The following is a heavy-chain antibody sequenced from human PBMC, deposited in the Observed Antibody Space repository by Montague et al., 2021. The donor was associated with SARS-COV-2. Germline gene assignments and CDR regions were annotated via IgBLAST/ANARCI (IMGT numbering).Heavy chain of an antibody. V-gene: IGHV4-59*11. J-gene: IGHJ5*02. CDR1: GGSMSDHY. CDR2: IYYSGGI. D-gene: IGHD3-10*01. CDR3: ARAVSVRRAVNWFDP. Sequence: SETLSLTCTVSGGSMSDHYWAWIRQPPGKGLEWLACIYYSGGINSNASLKSRVTMSVDTSKNQFSLKLTSVTAADTAVYYCARAVSVRRAVNWFDPWGQGTLVTVSS.